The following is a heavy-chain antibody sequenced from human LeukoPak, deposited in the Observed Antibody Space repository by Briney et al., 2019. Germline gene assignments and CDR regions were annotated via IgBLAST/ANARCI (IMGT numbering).Heavy chain of an antibody. CDR3: ASLSPSSSG. D-gene: IGHD6-19*01. J-gene: IGHJ4*02. CDR2: INSDGSST. Sequence: TGGSLRLSCAASGFTFSSYAMSWVRQAPGKGLEWVSRINSDGSSTSYADSVKGRFTISRDNAKNTLYLQMNSLRAEDTAVYYCASLSPSSSGWGQGTLVTVSS. CDR1: GFTFSSYA. V-gene: IGHV3-74*01.